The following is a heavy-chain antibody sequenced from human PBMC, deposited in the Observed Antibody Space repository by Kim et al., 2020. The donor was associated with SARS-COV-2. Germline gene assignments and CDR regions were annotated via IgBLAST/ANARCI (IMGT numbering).Heavy chain of an antibody. CDR1: GGSFSGYY. V-gene: IGHV4-34*01. CDR3: ARGRVSDYGDPDYYYYYGMDV. J-gene: IGHJ6*01. Sequence: SETLSLTCAVYGGSFSGYYWSWIRQPPGKGLEWIGEINHSGSTNYNPSLKSRVTISVDTSKNQFSLKLSSVTAADTAVYYCARGRVSDYGDPDYYYYYGMDV. D-gene: IGHD4-17*01. CDR2: INHSGST.